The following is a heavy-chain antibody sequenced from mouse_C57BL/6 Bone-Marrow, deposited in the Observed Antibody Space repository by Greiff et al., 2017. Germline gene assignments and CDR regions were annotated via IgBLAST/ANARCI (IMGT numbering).Heavy chain of an antibody. CDR3: ASLLAYYAMDY. CDR1: GYTFTSYG. V-gene: IGHV1-81*01. Sequence: VQLQESGAELARPGASVKLSCKASGYTFTSYGISWVKQRTGQGLEWIGEIYPRSGNTYYNEKFKGKATLTADKSSSTAYMELRSLTSEDSAVYFCASLLAYYAMDYWGQGTSVTVSS. J-gene: IGHJ4*01. D-gene: IGHD1-1*01. CDR2: IYPRSGNT.